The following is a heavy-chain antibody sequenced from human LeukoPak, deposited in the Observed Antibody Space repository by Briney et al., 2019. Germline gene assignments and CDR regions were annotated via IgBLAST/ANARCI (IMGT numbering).Heavy chain of an antibody. Sequence: ASVKVSCKASGYTFTSYGISWVRQAPGQGLEWMGWISAYNGNTNYAQKLQGRVTMTTDTSTGTAYMELRSLRSDDTAVYYCARDSLQKLGYCSSTSCRYFDYWGQGTLVTVSS. CDR2: ISAYNGNT. J-gene: IGHJ4*02. CDR1: GYTFTSYG. CDR3: ARDSLQKLGYCSSTSCRYFDY. D-gene: IGHD2-2*01. V-gene: IGHV1-18*01.